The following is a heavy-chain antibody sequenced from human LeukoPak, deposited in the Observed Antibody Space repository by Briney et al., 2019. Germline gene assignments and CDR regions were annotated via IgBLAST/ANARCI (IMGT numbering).Heavy chain of an antibody. CDR2: IYHSGST. Sequence: SETLSLTCAVSGYSISSGYYWGWIRRPPGKGREWIGSIYHSGSTYYNPSLKSRVTISVDTSKNQFSLKLSSVTAADTAVYYCARQGGGAARVFDYWGQGTLVAVSS. V-gene: IGHV4-38-2*01. D-gene: IGHD6-6*01. J-gene: IGHJ4*02. CDR3: ARQGGGAARVFDY. CDR1: GYSISSGYY.